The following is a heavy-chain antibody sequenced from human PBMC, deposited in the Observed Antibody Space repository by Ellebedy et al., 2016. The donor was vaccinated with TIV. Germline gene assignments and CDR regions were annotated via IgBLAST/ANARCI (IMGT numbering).Heavy chain of an antibody. D-gene: IGHD2-8*01. CDR2: IKRKTDGGTS. CDR1: GFTFGDYS. J-gene: IGHJ5*02. V-gene: IGHV3-15*01. Sequence: PGGSLRLSCTTSGFTFGDYSMSWVRQAPGKGLEWVGRIKRKTDGGTSDYAAPVKGRFTISRDDSKNTLYLQMNSLKTEDTAVYYCTTDAIVLMLYTWGQGTLVTVSS. CDR3: TTDAIVLMLYT.